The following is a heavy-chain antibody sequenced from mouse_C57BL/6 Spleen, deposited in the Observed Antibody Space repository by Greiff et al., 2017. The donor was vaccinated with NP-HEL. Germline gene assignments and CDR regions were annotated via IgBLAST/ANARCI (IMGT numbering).Heavy chain of an antibody. V-gene: IGHV1-55*01. D-gene: IGHD1-1*01. CDR1: GYTFTSYW. J-gene: IGHJ4*01. Sequence: QVQLQQPGAELVKPGASVKMSCKASGYTFTSYWITWVKQRPGQGLEWIGDIYPGSGSTNYNEKFKSKATLTVDTSSSTAYMQLSSLTSEDSAVYYSAKSYNRKKDYAMDYWGQGKSVTASS. CDR3: AKSYNRKKDYAMDY. CDR2: IYPGSGST.